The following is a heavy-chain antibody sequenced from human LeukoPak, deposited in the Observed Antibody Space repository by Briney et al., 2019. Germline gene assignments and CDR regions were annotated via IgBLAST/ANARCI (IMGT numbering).Heavy chain of an antibody. J-gene: IGHJ4*02. Sequence: SETLSLTCTVSGGSISSSSYYWGWIGQPPGKGLEWIGSIYYSGSTYYNPSLKSRVTISVDPSNNQFSLKLSSVTAPDPAVYYCAYYGVPGYWGQGTLVTVSS. D-gene: IGHD4-17*01. V-gene: IGHV4-39*01. CDR2: IYYSGST. CDR3: AYYGVPGY. CDR1: GGSISSSSYY.